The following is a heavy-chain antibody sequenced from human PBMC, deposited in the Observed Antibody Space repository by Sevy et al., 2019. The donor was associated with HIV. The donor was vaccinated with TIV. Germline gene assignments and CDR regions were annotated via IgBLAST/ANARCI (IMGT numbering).Heavy chain of an antibody. Sequence: SETLSLTCTVSGASVISPTFYWGWIRQPPGKRLEWIAAMHYGGNTYYNVSLKDRLAISVDTSKNQVSLKLTSVTAADTAVYYCVRDHNLRGRHWFDAWAEEPWSPSPQ. CDR2: MHYGGNT. CDR1: GASVISPTFY. D-gene: IGHD3-16*01. CDR3: VRDHNLRGRHWFDA. J-gene: IGHJ5*01. V-gene: IGHV4-39*02.